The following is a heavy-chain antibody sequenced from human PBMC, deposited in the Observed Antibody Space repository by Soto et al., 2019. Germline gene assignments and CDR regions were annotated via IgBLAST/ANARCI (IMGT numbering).Heavy chain of an antibody. CDR1: GGSISSGDYY. CDR3: ARVWGNTAMGDYYSYGMDV. Sequence: SETLSLTCTVSGGSISSGDYYWSWIRQPPGKGLEWIGYIYYSGSTYYNPSLKSRLTISVDMSKNQFSLKLSSVTAADTAVYYCARVWGNTAMGDYYSYGMDVWGQGTTVTVSS. V-gene: IGHV4-30-4*01. CDR2: IYYSGST. J-gene: IGHJ6*02. D-gene: IGHD5-18*01.